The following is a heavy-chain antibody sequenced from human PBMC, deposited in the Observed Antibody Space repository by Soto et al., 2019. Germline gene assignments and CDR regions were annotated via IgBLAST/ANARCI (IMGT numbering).Heavy chain of an antibody. CDR3: ARGVVGSWTGGFFDY. CDR1: GYRFSSYA. J-gene: IGHJ4*02. Sequence: QVQLVQSGTEVKKPGASVKVSCKASGYRFSSYAIQWVRQAPGQRLEWMGWINPANDNTAYSQKLQGRVTITRDTSATIAYMELSSLRSEDTAVYYCARGVVGSWTGGFFDYWGQGTLVTVSS. CDR2: INPANDNT. V-gene: IGHV1-3*01. D-gene: IGHD1-1*01.